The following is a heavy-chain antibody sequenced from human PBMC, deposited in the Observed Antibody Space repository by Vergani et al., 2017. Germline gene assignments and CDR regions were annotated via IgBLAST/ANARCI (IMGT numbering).Heavy chain of an antibody. CDR3: ARVGVVRGVSYYYYYYGMDV. V-gene: IGHV4-30-4*08. J-gene: IGHJ6*02. CDR1: GTSIRSSNYY. D-gene: IGHD3-10*01. CDR2: IYYSGST. Sequence: QLQESGPGLVKPSATLSLTCSVSGTSIRSSNYYWSWIRQPPGKGLEWIGYIYYSGSTYYNPSLKSRVTISVDTSKNQFSLKLSSVTAADTAVYYCARVGVVRGVSYYYYYYGMDVWGQGTTVTVSS.